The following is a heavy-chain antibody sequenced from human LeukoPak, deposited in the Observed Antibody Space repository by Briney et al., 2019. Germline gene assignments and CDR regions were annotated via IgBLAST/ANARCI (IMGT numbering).Heavy chain of an antibody. CDR1: GFTFSSYA. CDR2: ISDDGRNI. CDR3: ARAKLRDTFDY. Sequence: AGGSLRLSCAASGFTFSSYAMHWVRQAPGRELEXVAVISDDGRNIYYADSVKGRFTISSDNSKNTLYLQMNSLRAEDTAVYYCARAKLRDTFDYWGQGTLVTVSS. V-gene: IGHV3-30*04. J-gene: IGHJ4*02. D-gene: IGHD1-7*01.